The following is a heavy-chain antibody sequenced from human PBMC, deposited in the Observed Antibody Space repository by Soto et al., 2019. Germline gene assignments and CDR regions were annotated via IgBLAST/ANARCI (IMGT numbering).Heavy chain of an antibody. J-gene: IGHJ4*02. CDR1: GGTFSSYA. V-gene: IGHV1-69*01. D-gene: IGHD3-10*01. Sequence: QVQLVQSGAEVKKPGSSVKVSCKASGGTFSSYAISWVRQAPGQGLEWMGGIIPIFGTANYAQKFQGRVTITADESTSTAYMELSSLRSEDTAVYYCAGSYGYGLGRTLGYWGQGTLVTVSS. CDR3: AGSYGYGLGRTLGY. CDR2: IIPIFGTA.